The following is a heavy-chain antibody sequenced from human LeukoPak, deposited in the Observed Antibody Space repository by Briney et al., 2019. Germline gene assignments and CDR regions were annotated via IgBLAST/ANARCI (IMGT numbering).Heavy chain of an antibody. Sequence: PSGSLSLTSAECGGSFSGYGKSGILQPPRNRLEWIGEINHSGSTNYNPSLKSRVTISVDTSKNQFSLKLSSVTAADTAVYYCARVHSSGSPWGQGTLVTVSS. CDR3: ARVHSSGSP. D-gene: IGHD3-22*01. J-gene: IGHJ5*02. CDR1: GGSFSGYG. CDR2: INHSGST. V-gene: IGHV4-34*01.